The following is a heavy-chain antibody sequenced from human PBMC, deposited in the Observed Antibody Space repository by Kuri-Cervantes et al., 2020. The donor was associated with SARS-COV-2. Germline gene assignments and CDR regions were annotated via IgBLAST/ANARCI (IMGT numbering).Heavy chain of an antibody. Sequence: SETLSLTCTVSGDSITNYYWSWIRQPPGKGLEWIGYVYYTGSTNYKPSLESRVTMSVDTSKNQFSLKLNSVTVADTAVYYCAREGPYGSGSYFDSWGQGTLVTVSS. J-gene: IGHJ4*02. CDR1: GDSITNYY. CDR2: VYYTGST. V-gene: IGHV4-59*01. D-gene: IGHD3-10*01. CDR3: AREGPYGSGSYFDS.